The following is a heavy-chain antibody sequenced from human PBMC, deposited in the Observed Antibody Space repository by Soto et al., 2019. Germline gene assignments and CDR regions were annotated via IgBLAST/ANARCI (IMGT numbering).Heavy chain of an antibody. Sequence: GGSLRLSCAASGFTFDDYAMHWVRQAPGKGLEWVSGISWNSGSIGYADSVKGRFTISRDNAKNSLYLQMNSLRAEDTALYYCAKDMRSGSGWYDFDYWGQGTLVTVSS. CDR2: ISWNSGSI. V-gene: IGHV3-9*01. J-gene: IGHJ4*02. D-gene: IGHD6-19*01. CDR3: AKDMRSGSGWYDFDY. CDR1: GFTFDDYA.